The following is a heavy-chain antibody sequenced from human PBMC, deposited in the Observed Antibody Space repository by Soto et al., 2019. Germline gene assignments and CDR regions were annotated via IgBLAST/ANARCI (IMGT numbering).Heavy chain of an antibody. D-gene: IGHD1-1*01. Sequence: SETLSLTCTVSGASISGFYWSWIRKSAGKGLEWIGRIYATGTTDYNPSLKSRVMMSVDASKKQFSLKLRSVTAADTAVYYCVRDGTKTLRDWFDPWGQGISVTVSS. CDR3: VRDGTKTLRDWFDP. CDR1: GASISGFY. CDR2: IYATGTT. J-gene: IGHJ5*02. V-gene: IGHV4-4*07.